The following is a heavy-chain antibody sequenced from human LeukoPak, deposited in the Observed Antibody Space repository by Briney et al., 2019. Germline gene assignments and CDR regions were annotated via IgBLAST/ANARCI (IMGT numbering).Heavy chain of an antibody. J-gene: IGHJ5*02. CDR3: ASQTWGYGWFDP. V-gene: IGHV3-7*01. CDR1: GFTFRNSD. Sequence: GGSLRLSCAASGFTFRNSDMHWVRQAPGKGLEWVANIKQDGSGKYYVDSVKGRFTISRDNAKNSLYLQMNTLRAEDTAVYYCASQTWGYGWFDPWGQGTLVTVSS. CDR2: IKQDGSGK. D-gene: IGHD5-18*01.